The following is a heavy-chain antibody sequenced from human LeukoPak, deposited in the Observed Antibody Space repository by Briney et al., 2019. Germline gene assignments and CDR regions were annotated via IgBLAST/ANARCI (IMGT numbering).Heavy chain of an antibody. Sequence: PGRSLRLSCAASGFTFSSYGMHRVRQAPGKGLEWVAVISYDGSNKYYADSVKGRFTISRDNSKNTLYLQMNSLRAEDTAVYYCAKIDMIVVATAPDSYGMDVWGQGTTVTVSS. CDR3: AKIDMIVVATAPDSYGMDV. D-gene: IGHD3-22*01. J-gene: IGHJ6*02. V-gene: IGHV3-30*18. CDR2: ISYDGSNK. CDR1: GFTFSSYG.